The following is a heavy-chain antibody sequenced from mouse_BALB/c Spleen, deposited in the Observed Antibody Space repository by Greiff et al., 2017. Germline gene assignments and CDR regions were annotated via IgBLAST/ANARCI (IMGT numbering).Heavy chain of an antibody. J-gene: IGHJ4*01. CDR2: IDPSDSYT. D-gene: IGHD2-4*01. CDR1: GYTFTSYW. CDR3: TRPYYDYDEDYYAMDY. Sequence: QVQLQQPGAELVKPGASVKMSCKASGYTFTSYWMHWVKQRPGQGLEWIGTIDPSDSYTSYNQKFKGKATLTVDTSSSTAYMQLSSLTSEDSAVYYCTRPYYDYDEDYYAMDYWGQGTSVTVSS. V-gene: IGHV1S127*01.